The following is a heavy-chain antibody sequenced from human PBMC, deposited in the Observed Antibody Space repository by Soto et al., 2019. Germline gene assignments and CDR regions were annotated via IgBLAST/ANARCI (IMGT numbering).Heavy chain of an antibody. V-gene: IGHV3-7*03. Sequence: EVRLVESGGGLVQPGGSLRLSCVASEFIFSDYRMSWVRQAPGKGLEWVANVKEDESEKQYADSVKGRFTISRDNGKNSLYLQLNRLRAEDTAVYYCARDSAGGWELPLIFGGQGTLVTVSS. CDR1: EFIFSDYR. D-gene: IGHD1-26*01. CDR2: VKEDESEK. CDR3: ARDSAGGWELPLIF. J-gene: IGHJ4*02.